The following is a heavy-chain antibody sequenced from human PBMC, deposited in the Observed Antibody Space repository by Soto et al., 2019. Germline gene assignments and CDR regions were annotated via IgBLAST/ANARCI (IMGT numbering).Heavy chain of an antibody. V-gene: IGHV3-23*01. J-gene: IGHJ4*02. Sequence: PWGCLWLSCTSSGFTFSSYAMTWVLQAPGKGLEWVSTISTSDYSTYYADSVKGRFTISSDNSKNTLYLQMDSLTAEDTAVYYCAHGGNESRAAFDYRAQGTLVTVYS. CDR2: ISTSDYST. CDR3: AHGGNESRAAFDY. CDR1: GFTFSSYA. D-gene: IGHD5-12*01.